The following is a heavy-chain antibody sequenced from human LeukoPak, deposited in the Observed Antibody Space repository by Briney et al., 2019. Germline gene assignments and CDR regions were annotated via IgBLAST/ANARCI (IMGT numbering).Heavy chain of an antibody. CDR1: GFSLSTSGVG. V-gene: IGHV2-5*01. Sequence: SGPTLVNPTQTLTLTCTFSGFSLSTSGVGVGWIRQPPGKALEWLALIYWNDDKRYSPSLKSRLTITKDTSKNQVVITMTNMDPVDTATYYCARDTGRQYYYDSSGYYLDYWGQGTLVTVSS. CDR2: IYWNDDK. D-gene: IGHD3-22*01. CDR3: ARDTGRQYYYDSSGYYLDY. J-gene: IGHJ4*02.